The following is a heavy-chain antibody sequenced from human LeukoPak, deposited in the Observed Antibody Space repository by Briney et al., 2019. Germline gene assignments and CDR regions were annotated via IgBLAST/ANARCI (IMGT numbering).Heavy chain of an antibody. Sequence: GGSLRLSCAASGFTFSSYWMNRVRQAPGKGLEWVANIKQDGSEKYYVDSVKGRFIISRDNAKNSLYLQMNSLRAEDTAAYYCADVDSSSTRYRGQGTLVTVSS. V-gene: IGHV3-7*02. D-gene: IGHD6-13*01. CDR3: ADVDSSSTRY. CDR2: IKQDGSEK. J-gene: IGHJ4*02. CDR1: GFTFSSYW.